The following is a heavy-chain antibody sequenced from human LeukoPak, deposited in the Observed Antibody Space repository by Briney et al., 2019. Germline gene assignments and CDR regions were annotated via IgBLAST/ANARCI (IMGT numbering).Heavy chain of an antibody. J-gene: IGHJ4*02. V-gene: IGHV4-31*03. Sequence: PSQTLSLTCTVSGGSISSGGYYWSWIRQHPGKGLEWIGYIYYSGRTYYNPSLKSRVTISVDTSKNQFSLKLSSVTAADTAVYYCARVRGSSTSCLFDYWGQGTLVTVSS. CDR1: GGSISSGGYY. D-gene: IGHD2-2*01. CDR3: ARVRGSSTSCLFDY. CDR2: IYYSGRT.